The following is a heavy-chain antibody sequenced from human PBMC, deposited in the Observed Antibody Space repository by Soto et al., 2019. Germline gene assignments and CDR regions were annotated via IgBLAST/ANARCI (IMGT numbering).Heavy chain of an antibody. CDR3: AKGGWYPPDY. CDR2: ISESGSRT. Sequence: GGSLRLSCAISGFTFSTYAMRWVRQAPGKGLEWVASISESGSRTYYADSVKGRFTVSRDNSKNTLSLQMDSLRAEDTAVYYCAKGGWYPPDYWGQGTLVTVSS. D-gene: IGHD6-19*01. CDR1: GFTFSTYA. V-gene: IGHV3-23*01. J-gene: IGHJ4*02.